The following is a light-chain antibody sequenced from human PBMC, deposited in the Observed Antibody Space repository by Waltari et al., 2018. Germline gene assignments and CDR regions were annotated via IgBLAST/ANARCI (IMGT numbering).Light chain of an antibody. CDR3: QQYYSTPRT. CDR2: WAS. CDR1: KSVLYSSNNKNY. Sequence: DIVMTQSPDYLAESLSERANINYKYSKSVLYSSNNKNYLAWYQQKPGQPPKLLIYWASTRQSGVPDRFSGSGSGTDFTLTISSLQAEDVAVYYCQQYYSTPRTFGQGTKVEIK. V-gene: IGKV4-1*01. J-gene: IGKJ1*01.